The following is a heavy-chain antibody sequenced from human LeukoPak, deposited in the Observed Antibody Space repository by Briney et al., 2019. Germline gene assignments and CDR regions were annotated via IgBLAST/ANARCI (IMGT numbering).Heavy chain of an antibody. CDR3: ARDGSGSYYPLGMDV. Sequence: GASVKVSFKASGYTFTGYYMHWVRQAPGQGLGWMGWINPNSGGTNYAQKFQGRVTMTRDTSISTAYMELSRLRSDDTAVYYCARDGSGSYYPLGMDVWGQGTTVTVSS. J-gene: IGHJ6*02. V-gene: IGHV1-2*02. CDR1: GYTFTGYY. CDR2: INPNSGGT. D-gene: IGHD3-10*01.